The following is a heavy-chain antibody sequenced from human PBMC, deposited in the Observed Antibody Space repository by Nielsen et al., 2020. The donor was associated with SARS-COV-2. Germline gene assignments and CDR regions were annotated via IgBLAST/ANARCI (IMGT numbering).Heavy chain of an antibody. V-gene: IGHV3-7*01. Sequence: GGSLRLSCEASGFTFSDYYMSWVRRAPGKGLEWVANIKRDGSEKYYVDAVKGRFTISRDNARNSVYLQMNSLRVEDTALYYCARDNGDSGGWFDPWGQGTQVTVSS. CDR2: IKRDGSEK. CDR1: GFTFSDYY. J-gene: IGHJ5*02. CDR3: ARDNGDSGGWFDP. D-gene: IGHD4-23*01.